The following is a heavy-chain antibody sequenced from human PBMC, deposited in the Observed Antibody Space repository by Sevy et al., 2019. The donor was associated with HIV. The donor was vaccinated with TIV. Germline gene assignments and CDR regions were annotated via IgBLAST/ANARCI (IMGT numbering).Heavy chain of an antibody. CDR1: DVSISSGTNY. Sequence: SETLSLTCTVSDVSISSGTNYWGWIRQPPGKGLEWIGSIYYSGTTYYNPSLKSRVTMSADTSMNQFSLKLSSVTVADTAVYSCARQRGGWYEYDASDVWGQGTMVTVSS. V-gene: IGHV4-39*01. CDR2: IYYSGTT. D-gene: IGHD6-19*01. CDR3: ARQRGGWYEYDASDV. J-gene: IGHJ3*01.